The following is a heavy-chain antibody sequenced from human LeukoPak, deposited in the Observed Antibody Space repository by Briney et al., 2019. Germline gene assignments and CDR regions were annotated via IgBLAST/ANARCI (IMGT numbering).Heavy chain of an antibody. D-gene: IGHD2-2*01. CDR1: GFTLTSHA. V-gene: IGHV3-23*01. J-gene: IGHJ4*02. CDR2: ISGSGSST. CDR3: AKSRVVPAAHFDY. Sequence: GGSLRLSCAASGFTLTSHAMSWVRQAPGKGLEWVSAISGSGSSTYYADSVKGRFTISRDNSKNTLYLQMNSLRAEDTAVYYCAKSRVVPAAHFDYWGQGTLVTVSS.